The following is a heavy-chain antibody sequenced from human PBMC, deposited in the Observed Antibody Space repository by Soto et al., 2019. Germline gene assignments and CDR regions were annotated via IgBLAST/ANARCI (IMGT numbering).Heavy chain of an antibody. V-gene: IGHV1-69*01. CDR3: ARVGHITNYGMAV. J-gene: IGHJ6*02. D-gene: IGHD1-26*01. CDR1: GGTFSSYP. CDR2: IIPFFGTS. Sequence: QVQLVQSGAEVKKPGSSVKVSCEASGGTFSSYPINWVRQAPGQGLEWMGGIIPFFGTSNYAKKFQGRVTITADDSTSTAYMELRSLRSEDTAVYYCARVGHITNYGMAVWGQGTTGTVSS.